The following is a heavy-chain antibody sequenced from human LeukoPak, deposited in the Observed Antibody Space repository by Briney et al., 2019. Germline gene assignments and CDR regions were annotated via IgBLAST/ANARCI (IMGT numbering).Heavy chain of an antibody. D-gene: IGHD5-18*01. CDR1: GFTVSSNY. J-gene: IGHJ1*01. Sequence: GSLRLSCAASGFTVSSNYMSWVRQAPGKGLEWIGEINHSGSTNYNPSLKSRVTISVDTSKNQFSLKLSSVTAADTAVYYCARGGDTAMVTNGYFQHWGQGTLVTVSS. CDR3: ARGGDTAMVTNGYFQH. CDR2: INHSGST. V-gene: IGHV4-34*01.